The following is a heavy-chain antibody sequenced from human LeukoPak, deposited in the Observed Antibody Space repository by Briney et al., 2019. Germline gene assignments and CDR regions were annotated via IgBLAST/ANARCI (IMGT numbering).Heavy chain of an antibody. J-gene: IGHJ4*02. CDR2: ISYDGNSK. Sequence: GRSLRLSCAASAFIVSSYAMHWVRQAPGKGLEWVAVISYDGNSKYYADSVKGRFTISRDNSKNTLYLQMNSLRAEDTAVYYCARGKYSGYVNYWGQGALVTVSS. CDR1: AFIVSSYA. CDR3: ARGKYSGYVNY. D-gene: IGHD5-12*01. V-gene: IGHV3-30-3*01.